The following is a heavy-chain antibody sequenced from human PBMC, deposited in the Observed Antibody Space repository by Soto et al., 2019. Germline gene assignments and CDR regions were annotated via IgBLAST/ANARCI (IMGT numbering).Heavy chain of an antibody. V-gene: IGHV3-48*02. Sequence: PGGSLRLSCAASGFTFSSYSMNWVRQAPGKGLEWIPYISTTSSSIYYADSVKGRFTISRDNAKNSLFLQMNSLRDEDTAVYYCARKGVAFDYWGQGALVTVSS. CDR2: ISTTSSSI. CDR1: GFTFSSYS. D-gene: IGHD3-3*01. J-gene: IGHJ4*02. CDR3: ARKGVAFDY.